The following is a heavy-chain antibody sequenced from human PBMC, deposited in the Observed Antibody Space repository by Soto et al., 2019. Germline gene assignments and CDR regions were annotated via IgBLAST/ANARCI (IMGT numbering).Heavy chain of an antibody. CDR3: ANRVDTAMGGFDY. D-gene: IGHD5-18*01. CDR2: ISGSGGST. Sequence: EVQLLESGGGLVQPGGSLRLSCAASGFTFSSYAMSWVRQAPGKGLEWVSAISGSGGSTYYADSVKARFTISRDNSKNTLYLQMNSLRAEDTAVYYCANRVDTAMGGFDYWGQGTLVTVSS. V-gene: IGHV3-23*01. CDR1: GFTFSSYA. J-gene: IGHJ4*02.